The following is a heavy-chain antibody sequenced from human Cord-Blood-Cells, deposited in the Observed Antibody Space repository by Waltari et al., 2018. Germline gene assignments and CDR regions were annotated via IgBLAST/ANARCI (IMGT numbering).Heavy chain of an antibody. CDR1: VCPITSVPYN. Sequence: QVQLQDSCPGLVKPAHTLSLTLTVSVCPITSVPYNWCWSRQPAGKGLEWIGYIYTSGSTNYNPSLKSRVTISVDTSKNQFSLKLSSVTAADTAGYYCARTGNRAFDIWGQGTMVTVSS. J-gene: IGHJ3*02. CDR3: ARTGNRAFDI. CDR2: IYTSGST. V-gene: IGHV4-61*09.